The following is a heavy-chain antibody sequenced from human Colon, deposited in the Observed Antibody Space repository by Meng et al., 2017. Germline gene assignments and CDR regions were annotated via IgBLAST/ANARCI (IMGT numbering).Heavy chain of an antibody. Sequence: GQLVESGGGVVQPGMSLRLSCAASGFTFTTAWMTWVRRTPGRGLEWVGRIKSNNDGGTTDYAAPVKGRFTISRDDSKSTLYLQMNSLKIEDTAMYYCGTDIYDWGQGTLVTVSS. D-gene: IGHD2/OR15-2a*01. J-gene: IGHJ4*02. V-gene: IGHV3-15*01. CDR1: GFTFTTAW. CDR2: IKSNNDGGTT. CDR3: GTDIYD.